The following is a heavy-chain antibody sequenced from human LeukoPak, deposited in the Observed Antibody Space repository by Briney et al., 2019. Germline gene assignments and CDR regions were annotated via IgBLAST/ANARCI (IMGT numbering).Heavy chain of an antibody. CDR3: ARDPLEGSWYFDL. CDR1: GFTFSSYS. V-gene: IGHV3-21*01. CDR2: ISSTSTYI. Sequence: GGSLRLSCAASGFTFSSYSVNWVRQAPGKGLEWVSFISSTSTYIYYADSVKGRFTISRDNAKNSLFLQVNSLRAEDTAVYYCARDPLEGSWYFDLWGRGTLVTVSS. J-gene: IGHJ2*01. D-gene: IGHD5-24*01.